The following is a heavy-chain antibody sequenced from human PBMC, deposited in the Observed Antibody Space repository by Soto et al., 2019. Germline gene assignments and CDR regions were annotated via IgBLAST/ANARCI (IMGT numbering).Heavy chain of an antibody. V-gene: IGHV3-23*01. J-gene: IGHJ4*02. CDR2: ISGSGGST. Sequence: PGGSLRLSCAASGFTFSSYAMSWVRQAPGKGLEWVSAISGSGGSTYYADSVKGRFTISRDNSKNTLYLQMNSLRAEDTAVYYCARVQGDYARGANLYPDYWGQGTLVTVSS. CDR3: ARVQGDYARGANLYPDY. CDR1: GFTFSSYA. D-gene: IGHD4-17*01.